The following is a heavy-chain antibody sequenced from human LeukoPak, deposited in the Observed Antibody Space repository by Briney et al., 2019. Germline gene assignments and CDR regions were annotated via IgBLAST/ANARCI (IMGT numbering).Heavy chain of an antibody. CDR2: IYHSGST. Sequence: PSQTLSLTCAVSGGSISSGGYSWSWIRQPPGKGLEWIGYIYHSGSTYYNPSLKSRVTISVDRSKNQFSLKLSSVTAADTAVYYCATPHYDILTGYYSFDYWGQGTLVTVSS. J-gene: IGHJ4*02. CDR3: ATPHYDILTGYYSFDY. D-gene: IGHD3-9*01. V-gene: IGHV4-30-2*01. CDR1: GGSISSGGYS.